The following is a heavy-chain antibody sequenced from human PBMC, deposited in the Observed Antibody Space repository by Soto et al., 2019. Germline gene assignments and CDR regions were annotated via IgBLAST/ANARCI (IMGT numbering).Heavy chain of an antibody. Sequence: GASVKVSCKASGYTFTSYGISWVRQAPGQGLEWMGWISADNGDTKYSQKFQGRVTITRDTSASTAYMELSSLRSEDTAVYYCARDYRFGELLYKWGSFDPWGQGTLVTVSS. CDR1: GYTFTSYG. D-gene: IGHD3-10*01. V-gene: IGHV1-18*01. CDR3: ARDYRFGELLYKWGSFDP. J-gene: IGHJ5*02. CDR2: ISADNGDT.